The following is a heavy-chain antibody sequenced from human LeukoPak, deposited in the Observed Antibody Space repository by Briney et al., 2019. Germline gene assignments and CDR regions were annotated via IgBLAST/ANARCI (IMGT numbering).Heavy chain of an antibody. CDR3: AILTNYYDSGRYYSLPNFFDY. CDR1: GFTFSSYA. J-gene: IGHJ4*02. CDR2: ISGSGGST. D-gene: IGHD3-22*01. Sequence: PGGSLRLSCAASGFTFSSYAMSWVRQAPGKGLEWVSAISGSGGSTYYADSVKGRFTISRDNSKNTLYLQMNSLRAEDTAVYYCAILTNYYDSGRYYSLPNFFDYWGQGTLVTVSS. V-gene: IGHV3-23*01.